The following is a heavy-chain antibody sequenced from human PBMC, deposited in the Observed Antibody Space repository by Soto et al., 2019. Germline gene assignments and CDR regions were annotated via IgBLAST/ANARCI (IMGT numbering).Heavy chain of an antibody. J-gene: IGHJ4*02. V-gene: IGHV3-23*01. CDR2: ISGSGGST. Sequence: EVQLLESGGGLVQPGGSLRLSCAASGFTFSSYAMRWVRQAPGKGLEWVSAISGSGGSTYYADSVKGRFTISRDNSKNTLYLQMNSLRAEDTAVYYCAKDRGTSSGWYVGYYFDYWGQGTLVTVSS. CDR3: AKDRGTSSGWYVGYYFDY. CDR1: GFTFSSYA. D-gene: IGHD6-19*01.